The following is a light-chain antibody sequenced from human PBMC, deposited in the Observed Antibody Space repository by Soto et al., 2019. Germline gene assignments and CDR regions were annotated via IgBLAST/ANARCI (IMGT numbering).Light chain of an antibody. CDR2: KAS. V-gene: IGKV1-5*03. CDR3: QQYKSYSLT. Sequence: DIQMTQSPSTVSASVGDRVTITCRASQSISSWLAWYQQKPGKAPKLLIYKASSLESGVPSRFSGSGSGTEFTLAISSLQADDFATYYCQQYKSYSLTFGGGTKVDIK. J-gene: IGKJ4*01. CDR1: QSISSW.